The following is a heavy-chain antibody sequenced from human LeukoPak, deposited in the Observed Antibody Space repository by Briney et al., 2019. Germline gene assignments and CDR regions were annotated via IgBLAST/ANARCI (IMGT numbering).Heavy chain of an antibody. D-gene: IGHD1-26*01. Sequence: PGGSLRLSCAASGFTFTSYWMQWVRQAPGKGLVWVSCINNDGSSTNYADSVKGRFTISRDNAKNTVYLQMDSLRTEDTAVYYCVRGEAHDSWGQVTLITVSS. CDR3: VRGEAHDS. V-gene: IGHV3-74*01. CDR1: GFTFTSYW. CDR2: INNDGSST. J-gene: IGHJ4*02.